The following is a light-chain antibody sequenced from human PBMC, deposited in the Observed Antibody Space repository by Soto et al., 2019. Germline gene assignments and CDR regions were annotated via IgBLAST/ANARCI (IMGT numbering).Light chain of an antibody. CDR2: GAS. Sequence: EIVMTQSPATLSVSPGERATLSCRASQSVSGNLARYQQKPGQAPRLLIYGASTRATGIPARFSGSGSGTKVTLTINSLQSEDFAVYYCQQYNNWPPWTFGQGTKVEIK. CDR1: QSVSGN. CDR3: QQYNNWPPWT. J-gene: IGKJ1*01. V-gene: IGKV3-15*01.